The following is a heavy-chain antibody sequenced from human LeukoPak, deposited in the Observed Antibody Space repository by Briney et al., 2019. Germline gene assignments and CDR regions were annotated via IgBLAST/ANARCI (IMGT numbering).Heavy chain of an antibody. V-gene: IGHV3-23*01. D-gene: IGHD2-2*01. J-gene: IGHJ1*01. CDR3: ATPAYCSSASCYAGTEYFQH. CDR2: ISGSGAST. Sequence: GGSLRLSCAASGFTFSSYAMSWVRQAPGKGLEWVSAISGSGASTYYADSVKGRFTISRDNSKNTLYLQMHSLRAEDTALYYCATPAYCSSASCYAGTEYFQHWGQGTLVTVSS. CDR1: GFTFSSYA.